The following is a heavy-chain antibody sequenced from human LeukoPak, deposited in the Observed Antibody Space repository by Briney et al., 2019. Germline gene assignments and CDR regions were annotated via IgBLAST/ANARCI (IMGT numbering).Heavy chain of an antibody. CDR1: GGSISTYY. D-gene: IGHD6-13*01. CDR2: IYNSGST. V-gene: IGHV4-59*01. J-gene: IGHJ4*02. Sequence: KPSETLSLTCTVSGGSISTYYWSWIRQPPVKGLEWIGYIYNSGSTNYNPSLRSRATISVDTSKNQFSLRLTSVTAADTAVYYCARGGSSWALDYWGQGTLVTVSS. CDR3: ARGGSSWALDY.